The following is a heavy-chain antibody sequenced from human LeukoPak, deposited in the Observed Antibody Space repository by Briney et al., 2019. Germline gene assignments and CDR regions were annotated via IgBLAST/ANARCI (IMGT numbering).Heavy chain of an antibody. V-gene: IGHV4-30-4*08. CDR1: GGSISSGDYY. J-gene: IGHJ6*03. Sequence: PSETMSLTCTVSGGSISSGDYYWSWIRQPPGKGLEWFGYIYYSGSTYYNPSLESRVTISVDTSKNQFSLKLSSVTAADTAVYYCAREGYQLLVDYYYMDVWGKGTTVTVSS. CDR2: IYYSGST. CDR3: AREGYQLLVDYYYMDV. D-gene: IGHD2-2*01.